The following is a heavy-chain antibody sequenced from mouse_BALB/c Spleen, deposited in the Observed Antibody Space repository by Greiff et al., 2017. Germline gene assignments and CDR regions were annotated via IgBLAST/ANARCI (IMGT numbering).Heavy chain of an antibody. CDR3: ARSGGGNSWFAY. J-gene: IGHJ2*01. Sequence: VQLQQSGAELVKPGASVKLSCTASGFNIKDTYMHWVKQRPEQGLEWIGRIDPANGNTKYDPKFQGKATITADTSSNTAYLQLSSLTSEDTAVYYCARSGGGNSWFAYWGQGTTLTVAS. D-gene: IGHD2-1*01. V-gene: IGHV14-3*02. CDR2: IDPANGNT. CDR1: GFNIKDTY.